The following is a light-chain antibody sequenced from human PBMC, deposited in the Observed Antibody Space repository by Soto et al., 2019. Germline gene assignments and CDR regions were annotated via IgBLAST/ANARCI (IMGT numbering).Light chain of an antibody. Sequence: EIVLTQSPATLSLSPGDRATLSCRASKNLGSSLAWYQQKPGQAPRLLIYDASNRATGIPARFSGSGSGTDFTLTISSLEPEDFAVYYCQQRSSWLFTFGHGTKVEIK. CDR1: KNLGSS. CDR3: QQRSSWLFT. V-gene: IGKV3-11*01. J-gene: IGKJ3*01. CDR2: DAS.